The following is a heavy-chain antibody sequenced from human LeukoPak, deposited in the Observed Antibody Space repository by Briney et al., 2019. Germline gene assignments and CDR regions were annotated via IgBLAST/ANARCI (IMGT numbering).Heavy chain of an antibody. Sequence: SETLSLTCAVYGGSFSGYYWSRIRQPPGKGLEWIGEINHSGSTNYNPSLKSRVTISVDTSKNQFSLKLSSVTAADTAVYYCASDFGDGYNYYFDYWGQGTLVTVSS. D-gene: IGHD5-24*01. J-gene: IGHJ4*02. CDR2: INHSGST. CDR1: GGSFSGYY. CDR3: ASDFGDGYNYYFDY. V-gene: IGHV4-34*01.